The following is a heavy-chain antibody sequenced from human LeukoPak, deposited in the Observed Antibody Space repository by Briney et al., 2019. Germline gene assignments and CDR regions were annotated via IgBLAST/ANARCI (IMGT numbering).Heavy chain of an antibody. V-gene: IGHV3-23*01. D-gene: IGHD6-6*01. CDR1: GFTFSSYA. CDR2: ISGSGGST. J-gene: IGHJ4*02. Sequence: GGSLRLSCAASGFTFSSYAMSWVRQAPGKGLEWVSAISGSGGSTYYADSVKGRFTISRDNSKNTLYLQMNGLRAEDTAVYYCARDNAPYTSTSSGLGLFDYWGQGTLVTVSS. CDR3: ARDNAPYTSTSSGLGLFDY.